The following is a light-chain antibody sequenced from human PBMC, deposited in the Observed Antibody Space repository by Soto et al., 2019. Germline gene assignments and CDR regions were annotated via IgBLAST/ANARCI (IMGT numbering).Light chain of an antibody. V-gene: IGLV2-8*01. Sequence: QSVLTQPPSASGSPGQSVTISCTGTSSDAGGYNYVSWYQQHPGKAPKLMIYEVTKRPSGVPDRFSGSKSGNTASLTVSGLQAEDEADYYCSSYAGSSNFVFGTGTKLTVL. CDR2: EVT. CDR3: SSYAGSSNFV. J-gene: IGLJ1*01. CDR1: SSDAGGYNY.